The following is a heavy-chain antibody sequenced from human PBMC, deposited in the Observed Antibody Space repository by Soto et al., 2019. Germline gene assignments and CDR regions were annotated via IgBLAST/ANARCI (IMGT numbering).Heavy chain of an antibody. V-gene: IGHV1-69*01. D-gene: IGHD2-15*01. CDR1: GGTFSSYA. CDR3: ASNIVVVVAATLDYYYYGMDV. J-gene: IGHJ6*02. CDR2: IIPIFGTA. Sequence: QVQPVQSGAEVKKPGSSVKVSCKASGGTFSSYAISWVRQAPGQGLEWMGGIIPIFGTANYAQKFQGRVTITADESTSTAYMELSSLRSEETAVYYCASNIVVVVAATLDYYYYGMDVWGQGTTVTVSS.